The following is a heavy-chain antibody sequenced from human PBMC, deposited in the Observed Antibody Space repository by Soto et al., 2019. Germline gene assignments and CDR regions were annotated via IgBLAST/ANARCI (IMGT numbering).Heavy chain of an antibody. V-gene: IGHV1-2*04. D-gene: IGHD2-8*01. CDR2: INPKSGGT. CDR1: GYSFTDYH. CDR3: ARGDSTDCSNGVCSFFYNHDMDV. Sequence: GASVKVSCKASGYSFTDYHIHWVRQAPGPGLEWLGRINPKSGGTSTAQKFQGWVTMTTDTSISTASMELTRLTSDDTAIYYCARGDSTDCSNGVCSFFYNHDMDVWGQGTTVTVS. J-gene: IGHJ6*02.